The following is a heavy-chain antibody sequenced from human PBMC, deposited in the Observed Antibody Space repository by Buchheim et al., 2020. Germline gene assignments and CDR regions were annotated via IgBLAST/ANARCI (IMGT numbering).Heavy chain of an antibody. CDR3: ARARSAHYTAMVGGLDY. V-gene: IGHV1-69*09. CDR2: IIPILGIA. J-gene: IGHJ4*02. Sequence: QVQLVQSGAEVKKPGASVKVSCKASGYSFTSYHIHWVRQAPGQGLEWMGRIIPILGIANYAQKFQGRVTITADKSTSTAYMELSSLRSEDTAVYYCARARSAHYTAMVGGLDYWGQGTL. D-gene: IGHD5-18*01. CDR1: GYSFTSYH.